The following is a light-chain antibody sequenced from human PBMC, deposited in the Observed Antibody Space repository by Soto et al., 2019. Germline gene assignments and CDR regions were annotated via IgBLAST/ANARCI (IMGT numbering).Light chain of an antibody. J-gene: IGLJ3*02. Sequence: QSALTQPASVSGSPGQTITISCTGTSSDVGSYNLVSWYQQHPDKDPKLMIYEVNKRPSGVSNRFSGSKSGSTASLTIPGVQTEDDADYYCCSFADSVIGVFCGGTKLTVL. CDR2: EVN. CDR3: CSFADSVIGV. V-gene: IGLV2-23*02. CDR1: SSDVGSYNL.